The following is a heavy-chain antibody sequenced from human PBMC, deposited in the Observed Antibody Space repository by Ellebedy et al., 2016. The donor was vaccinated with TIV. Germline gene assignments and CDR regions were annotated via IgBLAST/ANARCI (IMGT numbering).Heavy chain of an antibody. D-gene: IGHD6-13*01. J-gene: IGHJ5*02. Sequence: MPSETLSLTCTVSGGSISSGDYYWSWIRQPPGKGREWIGYIYYSGSTYYNPSLKSRVTISVDTSKNQFSLKLSSVTAADTAVYYCARDLAAAGSCWFDPWGQGTLVTVSS. V-gene: IGHV4-30-4*01. CDR1: GGSISSGDYY. CDR3: ARDLAAAGSCWFDP. CDR2: IYYSGST.